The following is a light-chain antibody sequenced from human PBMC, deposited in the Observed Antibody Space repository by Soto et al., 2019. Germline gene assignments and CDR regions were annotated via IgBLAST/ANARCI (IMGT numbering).Light chain of an antibody. CDR2: KAS. Sequence: DIQMTQSPSTLSASVGDRVTITCRASQSISSWLAWYQQKPGKAPKLLIYKASSLQSGVPPRFSGSGSGTEFTLTISSLQPDDFATYYCQQYSSYSWPVGLGTKVEI. J-gene: IGKJ1*01. CDR1: QSISSW. CDR3: QQYSSYSWP. V-gene: IGKV1-5*03.